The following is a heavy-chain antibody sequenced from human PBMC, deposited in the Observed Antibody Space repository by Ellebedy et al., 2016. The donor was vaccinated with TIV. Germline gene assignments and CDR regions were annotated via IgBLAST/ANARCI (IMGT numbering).Heavy chain of an antibody. CDR2: ISGSSANT. V-gene: IGHV3-23*01. CDR1: GFAFSSFA. Sequence: GESLKISCAASGFAFSSFAMTWVRQAPGKGLEWVSVISGSSANTHYADSVKGRFTTSRDNSKNTVYLQMNSLRAEDTAVYYCAKDSGWEHEYWGQGTLVTISS. CDR3: AKDSGWEHEY. J-gene: IGHJ4*02. D-gene: IGHD1/OR15-1a*01.